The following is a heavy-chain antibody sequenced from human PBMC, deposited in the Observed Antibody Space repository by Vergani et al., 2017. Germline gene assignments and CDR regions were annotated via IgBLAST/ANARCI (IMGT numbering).Heavy chain of an antibody. J-gene: IGHJ6*02. CDR3: ARDYSSSLNYYYYGMDV. CDR1: GYTFTSYG. Sequence: QVQLVQSGAEVKKPGASVKVSCKASGYTFTSYGISWVRPAPGQGLEWMGWISAYNGNPNYAQKLQGRVTMTTDTSTSTAYMELRSLRSDDTAVYYCARDYSSSLNYYYYGMDVWGQGTTVTVSS. D-gene: IGHD6-13*01. V-gene: IGHV1-18*01. CDR2: ISAYNGNP.